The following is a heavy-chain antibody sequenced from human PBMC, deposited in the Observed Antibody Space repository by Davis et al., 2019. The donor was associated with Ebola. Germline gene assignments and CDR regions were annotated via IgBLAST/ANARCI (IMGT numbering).Heavy chain of an antibody. J-gene: IGHJ6*02. CDR1: GFTFSSYW. V-gene: IGHV3-7*03. CDR3: ARDRSSSDFYYYYYYGLDV. CDR2: INQDGREK. Sequence: GGSLRLSCGASGFTFSSYWMSWVRQAPGKGLEWVANINQDGREKYYVDSVKGRFSISRDNAKNSLYLQMNSLRAEDTALYYCARDRSSSDFYYYYYYGLDVWGQGTTVTVS. D-gene: IGHD6-6*01.